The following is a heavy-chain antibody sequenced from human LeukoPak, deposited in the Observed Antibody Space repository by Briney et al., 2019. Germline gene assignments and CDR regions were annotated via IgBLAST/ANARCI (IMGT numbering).Heavy chain of an antibody. J-gene: IGHJ6*02. V-gene: IGHV3-23*01. CDR2: ISGSGGST. Sequence: GGSLRLSCAASGFTFSSYAMSWVRQAPGKGLEWVSAISGSGGSTYYADSVKGRFTISRDNSKNTLYLQMNSLRAEDTAVYYCARDWTYSSSWYPPYYYYYYGMDVWGQGTTVTVSS. CDR1: GFTFSSYA. D-gene: IGHD6-13*01. CDR3: ARDWTYSSSWYPPYYYYYYGMDV.